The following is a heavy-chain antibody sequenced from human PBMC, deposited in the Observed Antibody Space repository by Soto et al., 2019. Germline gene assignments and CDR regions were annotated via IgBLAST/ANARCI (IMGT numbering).Heavy chain of an antibody. CDR2: LIPIFGTA. V-gene: IGHV1-69*13. Sequence: GASVKVSCKASGGTFRSYAINWVRPAPGQGLELMGGLIPIFGTAMYAQKFEGRVTITADESTSTAYMQLRSLRSEDTSVYYCAIVEDSVATALSWRQGSLVNVYS. J-gene: IGHJ5*02. CDR3: AIVEDSVATALS. D-gene: IGHD5-12*01. CDR1: GGTFRSYA.